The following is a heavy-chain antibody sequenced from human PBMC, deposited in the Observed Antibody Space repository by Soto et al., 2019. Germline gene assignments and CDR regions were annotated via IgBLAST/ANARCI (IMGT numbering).Heavy chain of an antibody. Sequence: EVQLVESGGGLVQPGGSLRLSCVASGFSFDYYEMNWVRQAPGKGLEWVAYINSGGSTIHYADSVRGRFTVSRDNAKNSLYLQMNSLRVEDTALYDCARDRAAGGYWGQGTLVTVSS. CDR3: ARDRAAGGY. V-gene: IGHV3-48*03. D-gene: IGHD6-13*01. CDR2: INSGGSTI. J-gene: IGHJ4*02. CDR1: GFSFDYYE.